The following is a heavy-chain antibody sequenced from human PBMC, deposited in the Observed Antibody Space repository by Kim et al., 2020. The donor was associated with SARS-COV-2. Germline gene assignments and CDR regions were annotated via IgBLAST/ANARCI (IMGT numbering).Heavy chain of an antibody. CDR3: ARPSSRFGDYAL. CDR1: GGSISTAFY. J-gene: IGHJ4*02. CDR2: VYYTGDT. D-gene: IGHD3-10*01. Sequence: SETLSLTCTVSGGSISTAFYWGWIRQPPGKGLEWIGSVYYTGDTYYSPSLKGRVTIHVDTSKNQFSLDVNSVTAADTAMYYCARPSSRFGDYALWGQGTLVTVFS. V-gene: IGHV4-39*01.